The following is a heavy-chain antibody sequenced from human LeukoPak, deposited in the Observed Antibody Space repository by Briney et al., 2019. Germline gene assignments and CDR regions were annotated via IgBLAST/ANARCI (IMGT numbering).Heavy chain of an antibody. CDR1: GGSISTYY. Sequence: PSETLSLTCTVSGGSISTYYWDWIRQPPGKGLEWIGYIYYSGSTNYNPPLKSRVTISVDTSKKQFSLKLSSVTAADTAMYYCARGDYYYSYYMDVWGKGTTVTVSS. V-gene: IGHV4-59*01. J-gene: IGHJ6*03. CDR2: IYYSGST. CDR3: ARGDYYYSYYMDV.